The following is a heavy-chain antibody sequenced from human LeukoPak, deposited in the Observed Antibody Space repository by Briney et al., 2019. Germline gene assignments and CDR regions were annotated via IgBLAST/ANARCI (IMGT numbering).Heavy chain of an antibody. CDR2: IYYSGST. CDR1: GGSISSSSYY. Sequence: PSETLSLTCTVSGGSISSSSYYWGWIRQPPGKGLEWIGSIYYSGSTYYNPSLKSRVTISVDTSKNQFSLKLSSVTAADTAVYYCARKDRRYYMDVWGKGTTVTVSS. CDR3: ARKDRRYYMDV. J-gene: IGHJ6*03. V-gene: IGHV4-39*07.